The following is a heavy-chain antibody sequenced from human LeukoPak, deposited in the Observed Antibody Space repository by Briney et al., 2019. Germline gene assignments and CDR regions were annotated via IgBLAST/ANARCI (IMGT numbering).Heavy chain of an antibody. J-gene: IGHJ4*02. CDR3: AREVSEGFDF. D-gene: IGHD3-22*01. Sequence: PSETLSLTCTVSGGSISSGGYYWNWIRQAPGKGLEWVSSFGTRSTSIYHAGSVKGRFAISRDNAKNSLYLQMNSLRAEDTAVYYCAREVSEGFDFWGQGTLVTVSS. V-gene: IGHV3-21*01. CDR2: FGTRSTSI. CDR1: GGSISSGGYY.